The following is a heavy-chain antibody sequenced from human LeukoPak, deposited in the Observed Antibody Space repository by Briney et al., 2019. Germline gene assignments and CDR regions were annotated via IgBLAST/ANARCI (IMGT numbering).Heavy chain of an antibody. Sequence: GGALRLSCAASVFTFSIYGVHWVRQAPGKGLEWVAFIRCEISNKYYADSVKGRFTISRDNYKKTLYLQMNSLRDEDTAVYYCAKGSGYSYGYDYFDYWGQGTLVTVSS. V-gene: IGHV3-30*02. CDR2: IRCEISNK. CDR3: AKGSGYSYGYDYFDY. D-gene: IGHD5-18*01. J-gene: IGHJ4*02. CDR1: VFTFSIYG.